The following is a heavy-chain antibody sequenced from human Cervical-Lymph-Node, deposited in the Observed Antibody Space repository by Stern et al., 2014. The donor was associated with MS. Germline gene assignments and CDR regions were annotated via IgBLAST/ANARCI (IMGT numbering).Heavy chain of an antibody. CDR2: TLPFVGTGTL. V-gene: IGHV1-69*01. CDR1: GG. J-gene: IGHJ5*02. CDR3: ARGAGDNWFDP. D-gene: IGHD3-10*01. Sequence: QVQLGESGADVKKPGSSVRVSCKASGGISWLRQAPGQGVEWMGVTLPFVGTGTLNSAQNFQGRPQTIADPAKNTPYRELSSLRFDDTAVYYCARGAGDNWFDPWGQGTLVSVSS.